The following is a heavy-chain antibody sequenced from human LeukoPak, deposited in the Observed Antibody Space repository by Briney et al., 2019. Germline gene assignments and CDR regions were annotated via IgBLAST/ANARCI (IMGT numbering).Heavy chain of an antibody. CDR2: ISTYSGDT. CDR1: GYTFTHYG. D-gene: IGHD3-22*01. J-gene: IGHJ4*02. V-gene: IGHV1-18*01. Sequence: GASVKVSCKASGYTFTHYGISWVRQAPGQGLEWMGWISTYSGDTNYAQQFQGRITVITDTSTSTVHMELRSLRPDDTALYYCARNLEFYANSGFRSFDYWGQGTLVTVSS. CDR3: ARNLEFYANSGFRSFDY.